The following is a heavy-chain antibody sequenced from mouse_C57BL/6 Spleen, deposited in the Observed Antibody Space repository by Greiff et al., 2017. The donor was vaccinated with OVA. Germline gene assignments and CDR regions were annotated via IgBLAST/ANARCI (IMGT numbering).Heavy chain of an antibody. J-gene: IGHJ1*03. Sequence: VQLQQPGAEPVKPGASVKMSCKASGYTFTSYWITWVKQRPGQGLEWIGDIYPGSGSTNYNEKFKSKATLTVDTSSSTAYMQLSSLTSEDSAVYCGARHYGSSGRYFDVWGTGTTVTVSS. V-gene: IGHV1-55*01. CDR3: ARHYGSSGRYFDV. D-gene: IGHD1-1*01. CDR2: IYPGSGST. CDR1: GYTFTSYW.